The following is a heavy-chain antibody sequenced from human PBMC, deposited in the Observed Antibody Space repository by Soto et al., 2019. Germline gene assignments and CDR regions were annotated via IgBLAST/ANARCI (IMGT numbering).Heavy chain of an antibody. J-gene: IGHJ1*01. V-gene: IGHV3-53*01. CDR3: AKWEGYDSSGYYFFQQ. CDR2: IYSGDTT. CDR1: GFTVSRKY. Sequence: GGSLRLSCAASGFTVSRKYMSWVRQAPGKGLEWVSVIYSGDTTYYADSVKGRFTISRDNSKNTVNLQMNSLRADDTAVYYCAKWEGYDSSGYYFFQQWGQGTLVTVSS. D-gene: IGHD3-22*01.